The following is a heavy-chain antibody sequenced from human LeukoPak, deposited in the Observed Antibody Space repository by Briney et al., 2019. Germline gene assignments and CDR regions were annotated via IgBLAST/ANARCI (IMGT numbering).Heavy chain of an antibody. J-gene: IGHJ4*02. CDR3: AKYGHSPYFDD. D-gene: IGHD4-17*01. CDR1: GYIFTNYH. CDR2: INPSGGST. V-gene: IGHV1-46*01. Sequence: ASVKVSYKASGYIFTNYHMHWVRQAPGQGREWMGIINPSGGSTNYAQKFQGRVTVTRDMSTSTVYMELSSLISEDTAVYYCAKYGHSPYFDDWGQGTLVTVSS.